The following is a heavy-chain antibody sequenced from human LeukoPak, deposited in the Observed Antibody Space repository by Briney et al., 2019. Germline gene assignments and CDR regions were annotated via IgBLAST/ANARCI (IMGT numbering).Heavy chain of an antibody. V-gene: IGHV3-21*01. CDR2: ITTSSTYT. Sequence: PGGSLRLSCEASGFSFSSYNMDWVRQTPGKGLEWISSITTSSTYTFYADSVKGRFTISRDNARNSLYLQMNSLRVEDTAVYYCARDPYSGTYGNTYYYYMDVWGKGTTVTISS. D-gene: IGHD1-26*01. CDR1: GFSFSSYN. CDR3: ARDPYSGTYGNTYYYYMDV. J-gene: IGHJ6*03.